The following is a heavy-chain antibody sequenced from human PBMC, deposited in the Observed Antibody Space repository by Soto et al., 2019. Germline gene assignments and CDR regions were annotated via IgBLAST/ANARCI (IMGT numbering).Heavy chain of an antibody. J-gene: IGHJ6*02. Sequence: GGSLRLSCAASGFSFSSYWMTWVRQAPGKGLEWVANINQYGNKKNYVDSVKGRFTVSRDNAKNSLYLQMNSLRAEDTAVYYCARAGGNCTNGVCSRGYYYYGMDVWGQGTTVTVSS. V-gene: IGHV3-7*05. D-gene: IGHD2-8*01. CDR2: INQYGNKK. CDR3: ARAGGNCTNGVCSRGYYYYGMDV. CDR1: GFSFSSYW.